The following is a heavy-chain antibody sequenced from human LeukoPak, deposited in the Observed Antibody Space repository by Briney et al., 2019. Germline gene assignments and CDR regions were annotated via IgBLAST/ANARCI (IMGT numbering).Heavy chain of an antibody. CDR1: GFTVSSNY. D-gene: IGHD2-8*02. CDR2: ISGRGGST. J-gene: IGHJ4*02. V-gene: IGHV3-23*01. CDR3: AKASFIVLVYTSSWSPLDY. Sequence: GGSLRLSCAASGFTVSSNYMSWVRQAPGKGLEWVSAISGRGGSTYYTDSVKGRFTISRDDSKNTLYLQVNSLRAEDTAVYYCAKASFIVLVYTSSWSPLDYWGQGTLVTVSS.